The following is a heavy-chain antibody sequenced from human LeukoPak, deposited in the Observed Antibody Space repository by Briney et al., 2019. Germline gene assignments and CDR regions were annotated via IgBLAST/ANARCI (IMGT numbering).Heavy chain of an antibody. J-gene: IGHJ4*02. V-gene: IGHV1-18*01. Sequence: RASVKVSCKASGYTFTSYGISWVRQAPGQGLEWMGWISAYNGNTNYAQKLQGRVTMTTDASTSTAYMELRSLRSDDTAVYYCAREVVGATDFDYWGQGTLVTVSS. CDR2: ISAYNGNT. CDR3: AREVVGATDFDY. CDR1: GYTFTSYG. D-gene: IGHD1-26*01.